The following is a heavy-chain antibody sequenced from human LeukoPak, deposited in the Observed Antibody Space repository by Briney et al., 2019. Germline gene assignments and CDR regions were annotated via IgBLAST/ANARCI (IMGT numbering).Heavy chain of an antibody. Sequence: GGSLRLSCAASGFTFSSYGMHWVRQAPGKGLEWVAVIWYDGSNKYYADSVKGRFTISRDNSKNTLYLQMNSLRAEDTAVYCCAREAVVVAGPLDYWGEGTLVTVSS. CDR1: GFTFSSYG. V-gene: IGHV3-33*01. D-gene: IGHD2-15*01. J-gene: IGHJ4*02. CDR3: AREAVVVAGPLDY. CDR2: IWYDGSNK.